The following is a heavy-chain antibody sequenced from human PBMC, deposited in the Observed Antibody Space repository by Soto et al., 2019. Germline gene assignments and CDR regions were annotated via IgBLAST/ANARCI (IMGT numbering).Heavy chain of an antibody. CDR2: ISGSGAGT. CDR3: AKLRISSGYYVGPFDY. J-gene: IGHJ4*02. Sequence: GSLRLSCAASGFTFSSYGMTWVRQAPGKGLEWVSGISGSGAGTDYGDSVKGRFTISRDNSNNTLSLQMNSLRADDTAVYYCAKLRISSGYYVGPFDYWGQGTLVTVSS. V-gene: IGHV3-23*01. CDR1: GFTFSSYG. D-gene: IGHD3-22*01.